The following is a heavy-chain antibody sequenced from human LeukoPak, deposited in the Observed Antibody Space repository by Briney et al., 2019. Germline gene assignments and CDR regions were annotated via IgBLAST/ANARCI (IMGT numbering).Heavy chain of an antibody. D-gene: IGHD2-21*01. J-gene: IGHJ4*02. CDR2: IRSDGSDK. CDR1: GFTFSTYG. CDR3: VVESAIGH. Sequence: PGGSLRLSCAASGFTFSTYGMHWVRQAPGKGLEWAAFIRSDGSDKYYVDSVKGRFTISRDNSKNTLYLEMNSLRPEDSAMYYCVVESAIGHWGQGTLVTVSS. V-gene: IGHV3-30*02.